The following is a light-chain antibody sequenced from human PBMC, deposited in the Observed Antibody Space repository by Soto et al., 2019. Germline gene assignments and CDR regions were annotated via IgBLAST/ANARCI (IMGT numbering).Light chain of an antibody. CDR1: QSISSY. V-gene: IGKV1-39*01. CDR3: QQSYSTRV. J-gene: IGKJ3*01. CDR2: AAS. Sequence: DIQMTQSPSSLSASVGDRVTITCRASQSISSYLNWYQQKPGKAPKLLIYAASSLQSGVPSRFGGSGSGTDFTLTISSLQPEDFATYYCQQSYSTRVFGPGTKVDIK.